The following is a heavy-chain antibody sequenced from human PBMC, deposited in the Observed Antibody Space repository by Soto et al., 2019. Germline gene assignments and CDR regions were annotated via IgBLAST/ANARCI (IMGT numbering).Heavy chain of an antibody. J-gene: IGHJ4*02. CDR1: GYTFTHYY. CDR2: INPNGGST. V-gene: IGHV1-46*01. Sequence: QVQLVQSGAEVKKPGASVKFSCKASGYTFTHYYIHWVRQAPGQGLEWMGIINPNGGSTTYAQKFRAGFTMTRDTSTSTVYMELSSLRSEDSAVYYCATSMNSAMAFDYWGQGTLVTVSS. D-gene: IGHD5-18*01. CDR3: ATSMNSAMAFDY.